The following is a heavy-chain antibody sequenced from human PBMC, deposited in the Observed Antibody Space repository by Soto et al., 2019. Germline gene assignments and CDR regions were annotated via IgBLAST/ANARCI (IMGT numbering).Heavy chain of an antibody. V-gene: IGHV1-69*15. Sequence: QVQLVQSGAEVKKPGSSVKVSCKASGGTFSNYAITWVRQAPGQGLEWGGRIIPIFGTTNVAQKFQGRVTITADESTPTANMELSGLRSDDTAVYYCAKDGGADGYFGNWLDPWGQGTLVTVSS. J-gene: IGHJ5*02. CDR3: AKDGGADGYFGNWLDP. D-gene: IGHD5-12*01. CDR1: GGTFSNYA. CDR2: IIPIFGTT.